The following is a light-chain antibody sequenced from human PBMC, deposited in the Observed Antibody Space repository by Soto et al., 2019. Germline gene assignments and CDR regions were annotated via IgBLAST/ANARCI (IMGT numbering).Light chain of an antibody. CDR2: EVS. J-gene: IGLJ1*01. CDR3: SSFAGSSTPYV. CDR1: SSDVGGYNY. V-gene: IGLV2-8*01. Sequence: QSALTQPPSASGSPGQSVTISCTGTSSDVGGYNYVSWYQQHPGKAPKLMISEVSKRPSGVPDRFSGSKSGNTASLTVSGLQAEDEADYYCSSFAGSSTPYVFGTGTKLTVL.